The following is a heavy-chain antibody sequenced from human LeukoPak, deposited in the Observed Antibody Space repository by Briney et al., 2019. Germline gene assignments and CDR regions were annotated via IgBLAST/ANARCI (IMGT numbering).Heavy chain of an antibody. D-gene: IGHD1-14*01. CDR2: IYYSGST. CDR3: AMPEGFAFDI. J-gene: IGHJ3*02. V-gene: IGHV4-39*01. CDR1: GGSISSSSYY. Sequence: SETLSLTCTASGGSISSSSYYWGWIRQPPGKGLEWIGSIYYSGSTYYNPSLKSRVTISVDTSKNQFSLKLSSVTAADTAVYYCAMPEGFAFDIWGQGTMVTVSS.